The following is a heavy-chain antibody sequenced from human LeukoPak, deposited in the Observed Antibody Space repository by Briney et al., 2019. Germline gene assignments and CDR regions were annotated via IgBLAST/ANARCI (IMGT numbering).Heavy chain of an antibody. CDR3: ARHSGQWSPSWYFDL. V-gene: IGHV3-21*01. Sequence: GGSLRLSCAASGFTFSSYSMNWVRQAPGKGLEWVSSISSSSSYIYYADSVKGRFTISRDNAKNSLYLQMNSLRAEDTAVYYCARHSGQWSPSWYFDLWGRGTLVTVSS. J-gene: IGHJ2*01. CDR1: GFTFSSYS. D-gene: IGHD6-19*01. CDR2: ISSSSSYI.